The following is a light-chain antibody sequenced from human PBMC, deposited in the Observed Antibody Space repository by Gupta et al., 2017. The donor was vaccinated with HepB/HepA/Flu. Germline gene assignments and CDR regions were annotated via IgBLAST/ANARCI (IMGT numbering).Light chain of an antibody. J-gene: IGKJ3*01. CDR3: QKYNNWPLFA. CDR2: RAS. CDR1: QSVSNN. Sequence: EILMTQSPATLSVSPGETATLSCRASQSVSNNLAWYQQKPGQAPRLLIYRASTRATGVPARFSGSGSGTEFTLTISNLQSEDFAVYYCQKYNNWPLFAFGPGTKVDIK. V-gene: IGKV3-15*01.